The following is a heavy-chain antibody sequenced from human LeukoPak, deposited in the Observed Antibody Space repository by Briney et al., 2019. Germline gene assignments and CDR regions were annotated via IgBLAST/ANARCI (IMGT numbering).Heavy chain of an antibody. CDR2: ISAYNGNT. V-gene: IGHV1-18*01. D-gene: IGHD3-10*01. J-gene: IGHJ4*02. CDR3: ARDQRGYYGSGSYYPYTY. Sequence: ASVKVSCKASGYTFTSYGISWVRQAPGQGLEWMGWISAYNGNTNYAQKLQGRVTMTTDTSTSTAYMELRSLRSDDTAVYYRARDQRGYYGSGSYYPYTYWGQGTLVTVSS. CDR1: GYTFTSYG.